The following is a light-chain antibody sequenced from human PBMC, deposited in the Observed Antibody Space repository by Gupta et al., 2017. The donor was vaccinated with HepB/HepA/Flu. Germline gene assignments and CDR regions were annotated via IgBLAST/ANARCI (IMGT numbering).Light chain of an antibody. V-gene: IGKV1-6*01. J-gene: IGKJ1*01. CDR1: QDIRNA. CDR2: DAF. Sequence: AIQMTQSPSSLSASVGDRVTITCRASQDIRNALAWYQQKPGKAPKLLIYDAFNLQSGVQSRFSGSGSGTDFTRTISNLQPEDFATYDGLFPQTFGQGTKVEIK. CDR3: LFPQT.